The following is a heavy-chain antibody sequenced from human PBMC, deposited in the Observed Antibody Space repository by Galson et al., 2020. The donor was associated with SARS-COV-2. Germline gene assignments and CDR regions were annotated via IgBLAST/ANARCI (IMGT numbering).Heavy chain of an antibody. Sequence: GGSLRLSCVVSGFTFDDYAMHWVRQAPGKGLEWVSTISWNSINIGYADSVKGRFTIYSDSATNSLYLQMNSLRADDTALYYFAKGYYHGSGGVSDYWGQGTLVTVSS. CDR1: GFTFDDYA. CDR3: AKGYYHGSGGVSDY. V-gene: IGHV3-9*01. D-gene: IGHD3-10*01. CDR2: ISWNSINI. J-gene: IGHJ4*02.